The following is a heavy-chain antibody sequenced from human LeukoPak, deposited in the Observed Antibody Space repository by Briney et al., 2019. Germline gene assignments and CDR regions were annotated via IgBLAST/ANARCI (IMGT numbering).Heavy chain of an antibody. J-gene: IGHJ4*02. Sequence: GASVKVSCKASGYTFTGYYMHWVRQAPGQGLEWMGWINPNSGGTNYAQKFQGRVTMTRDTSISTAYMELSRLRSDDTAVYYCARGGLREYYDILTGYPDYWGQGTLVTVSS. CDR1: GYTFTGYY. CDR3: ARGGLREYYDILTGYPDY. D-gene: IGHD3-9*01. CDR2: INPNSGGT. V-gene: IGHV1-2*02.